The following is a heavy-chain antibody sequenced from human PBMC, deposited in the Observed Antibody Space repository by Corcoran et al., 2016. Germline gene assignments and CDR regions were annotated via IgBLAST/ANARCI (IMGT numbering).Heavy chain of an antibody. Sequence: QVQLQQWGAGLLKPSETLSLTCAVYGGSFSGYYWSWIRQPPGKGLEWIGEINHSGSTNYNPSLKSRVTISVDTSKNQFSLKLSSVTAAETAVYYCARGRAVAGYYYGMDVWGQGTTVTVSS. V-gene: IGHV4-34*01. CDR3: ARGRAVAGYYYGMDV. J-gene: IGHJ6*02. D-gene: IGHD6-19*01. CDR2: INHSGST. CDR1: GGSFSGYY.